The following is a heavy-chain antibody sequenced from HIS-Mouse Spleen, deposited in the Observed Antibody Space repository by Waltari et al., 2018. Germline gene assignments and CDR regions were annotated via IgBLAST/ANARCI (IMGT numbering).Heavy chain of an antibody. V-gene: IGHV4-39*07. J-gene: IGHJ2*01. D-gene: IGHD6-13*01. CDR2: LYYSGRT. CDR1: GGSISSSSYY. Sequence: QLQLQESGPGLVKPSETLSLTCTVSGGSISSSSYYWGWIRKPPGKGLGGIGRLYYSGRTSYTPSLNSRVTRSVDTSKNQFSLKLSSVTAADTAVYYCAREIPYSSSWYDWYFDLWGRGTLVTVSS. CDR3: AREIPYSSSWYDWYFDL.